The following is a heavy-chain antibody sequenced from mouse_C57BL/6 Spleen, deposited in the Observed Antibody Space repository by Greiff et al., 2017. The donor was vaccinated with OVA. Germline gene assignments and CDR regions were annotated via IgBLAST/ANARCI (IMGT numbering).Heavy chain of an antibody. CDR3: ARSYFDY. J-gene: IGHJ2*01. CDR1: GYTFTGYW. V-gene: IGHV1-9*01. Sequence: QVQLQQSGAELLKPGASVKLSCKATGYTFTGYWIEWVKQRPGHGLEWIGEILPGSGSTNYNEKFKGKATITADTSSNTAYMQLSSLITEDSAIYYCARSYFDYWGQGTTLTVSS. CDR2: ILPGSGST.